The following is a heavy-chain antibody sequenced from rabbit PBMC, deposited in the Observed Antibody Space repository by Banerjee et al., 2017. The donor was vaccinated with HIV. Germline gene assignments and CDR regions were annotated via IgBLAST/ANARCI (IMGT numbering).Heavy chain of an antibody. V-gene: IGHV1S45*01. CDR3: ARDGSSYYTFNL. D-gene: IGHD8-1*01. CDR1: GFDFSSSYY. CDR2: INTSSGNT. Sequence: QQQLEESGGGLVKPGGTLTLTCKASGFDFSSSYYMCWVRQAPGKGLEWIACINTSSGNTVYATWAKGRFTISKTSSTTVTLQMTSLTAADTATYFCARDGSSYYTFNLWGPGTLVTVS. J-gene: IGHJ4*01.